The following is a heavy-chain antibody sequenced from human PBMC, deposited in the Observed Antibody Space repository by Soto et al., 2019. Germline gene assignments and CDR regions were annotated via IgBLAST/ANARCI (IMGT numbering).Heavy chain of an antibody. V-gene: IGHV3-23*01. CDR1: GFPFSSYP. Sequence: GGSLKLSCEPSGFPFSSYPMSWVRQAPGKGLEWVSAISGSGGSTYYADSVKGRFTISRDNSKNTLYLQMNSLRAEDTAVYYCAKKILTPQIWGQGTMVTVSS. D-gene: IGHD2-8*02. CDR2: ISGSGGST. J-gene: IGHJ3*02. CDR3: AKKILTPQI.